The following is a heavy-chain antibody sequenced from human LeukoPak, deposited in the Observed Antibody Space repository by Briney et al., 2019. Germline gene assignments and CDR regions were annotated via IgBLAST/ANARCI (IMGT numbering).Heavy chain of an antibody. CDR2: INPNNGGT. J-gene: IGHJ4*02. Sequence: ASVKVSCKASGYTFTGHYMHWVRQAPGQGLEWMGWINPNNGGTNYALKFQGRVTMTRDTSISTAYMELSRLRSDDTAVYYCARGYALYSGRYIDFDYWGQGTLVTVSS. D-gene: IGHD1-26*01. CDR1: GYTFTGHY. CDR3: ARGYALYSGRYIDFDY. V-gene: IGHV1-2*02.